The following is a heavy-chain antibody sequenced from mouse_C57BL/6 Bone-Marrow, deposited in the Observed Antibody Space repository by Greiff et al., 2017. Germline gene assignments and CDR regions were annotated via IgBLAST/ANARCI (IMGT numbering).Heavy chain of an antibody. CDR1: GYTFTSYG. CDR2: IYPRSGNT. Sequence: QVQLQQSGAELARPGASVKLSCKASGYTFTSYGISWVKQRPGQGLEWIGEIYPRSGNTYYNEKFKGKATLTADKSSSTAYMELRSLTSEDSAVYFCARFRSCWFAYWGRGPRVTVSA. V-gene: IGHV1-81*01. D-gene: IGHD3-2*02. J-gene: IGHJ3*01. CDR3: ARFRSCWFAY.